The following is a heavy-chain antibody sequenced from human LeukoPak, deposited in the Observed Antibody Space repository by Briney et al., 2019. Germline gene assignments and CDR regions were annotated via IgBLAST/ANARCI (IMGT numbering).Heavy chain of an antibody. J-gene: IGHJ6*02. CDR3: ARVRVGINFHYNPVDV. D-gene: IGHD1-26*01. CDR1: GGSFSGYY. CDR2: INHSGST. V-gene: IGHV4-34*01. Sequence: SETLSLTCAVYGGSFSGYYWSWIRQPPGKGLEWIGEINHSGSTNYNPSLKSRVTISVDTSKNQFSLKLSSVTAADTAVYYCARVRVGINFHYNPVDVWGQGTTVTVSS.